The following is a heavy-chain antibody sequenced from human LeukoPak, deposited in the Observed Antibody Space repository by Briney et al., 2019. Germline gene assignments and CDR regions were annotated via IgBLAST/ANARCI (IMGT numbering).Heavy chain of an antibody. V-gene: IGHV3-53*01. D-gene: IGHD3-22*01. CDR1: GFIVSSNY. J-gene: IGHJ3*02. CDR2: IYSGGST. CDR3: ATRDYYDSSGYNAAFDI. Sequence: GGSLRLSCAASGFIVSSNYMSWVRQAPGKGLEWVSVIYSGGSTYYADSVKGRFTISRDNSKNTLYLQMNSLRAEDTAVYYCATRDYYDSSGYNAAFDIWGQGTMVTVSS.